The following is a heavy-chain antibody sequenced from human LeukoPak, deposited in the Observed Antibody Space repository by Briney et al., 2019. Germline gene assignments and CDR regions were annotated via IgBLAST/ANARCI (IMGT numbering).Heavy chain of an antibody. CDR2: MNPNSGNT. Sequence: ASVKVSCKASGYTFTSYDINWVRHATGQGLEWMGWMNPNSGNTGYAQKFQGRVTMTRNTSITTAYMELSSLRSEDTAVYYCARGDMVRGANYYYYYGMDVWGQGTTVTVSS. J-gene: IGHJ6*02. CDR1: GYTFTSYD. V-gene: IGHV1-8*01. D-gene: IGHD3-10*01. CDR3: ARGDMVRGANYYYYYGMDV.